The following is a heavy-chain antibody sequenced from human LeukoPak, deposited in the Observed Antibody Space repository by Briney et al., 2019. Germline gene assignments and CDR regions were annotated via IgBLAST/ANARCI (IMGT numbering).Heavy chain of an antibody. V-gene: IGHV1-46*01. Sequence: ASVKVSCKASGYVFTSHYIHWMRQAHGHVREWMGMINPSGGSTSYAQKFQGRVTMTRDTSTSTVYLELRSLRSEDTAVYYCARAYSTSSPFDYWGQGTLVTVSS. D-gene: IGHD6-6*01. CDR3: ARAYSTSSPFDY. CDR1: GYVFTSHY. J-gene: IGHJ4*02. CDR2: INPSGGST.